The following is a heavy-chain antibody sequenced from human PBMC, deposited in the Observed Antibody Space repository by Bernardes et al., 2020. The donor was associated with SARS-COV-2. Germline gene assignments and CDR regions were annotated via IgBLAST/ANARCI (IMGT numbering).Heavy chain of an antibody. CDR2: LDHGGRT. CDR1: GGSFSGYY. Sequence: SETLSLTCTVSGGSFSGYYWSWIRQPPGKGLEWIGELDHGGRTNYNPSLESRVTISVDTSKNQFSLKLSSVTAADTAVYYCARHASRIIMIVVVIPDAFDIWGQGTMVTVSS. V-gene: IGHV4-34*01. J-gene: IGHJ3*02. D-gene: IGHD3-22*01. CDR3: ARHASRIIMIVVVIPDAFDI.